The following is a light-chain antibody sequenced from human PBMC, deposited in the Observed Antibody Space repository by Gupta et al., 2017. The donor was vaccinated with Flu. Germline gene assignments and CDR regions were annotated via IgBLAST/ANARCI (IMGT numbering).Light chain of an antibody. CDR2: DAS. CDR3: QQYGSSPLT. Sequence: DIVLTQSPATLSLSPGERATLSCEASQSVSSSYLAWYQQKPGLAPRLLIYDASSRATGIPDRFSGSGSGTDFTLTISRLEPEDFAVYYCQQYGSSPLTFGGGTKVEIK. J-gene: IGKJ4*01. V-gene: IGKV3D-20*01. CDR1: QSVSSSY.